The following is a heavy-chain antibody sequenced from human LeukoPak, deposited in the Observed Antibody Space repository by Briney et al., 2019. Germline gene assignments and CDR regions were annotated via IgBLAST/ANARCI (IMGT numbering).Heavy chain of an antibody. CDR3: ARVASIDYFDY. CDR2: INHSGST. V-gene: IGHV4-34*01. J-gene: IGHJ4*02. Sequence: PSETLSLTCAVYGGSFSGYYWSWIRQPPGKGLEWIGEINHSGSTNYNPSLKSRVTISVDTSKNQFSLKLSSVTAADTAVYYCARVASIDYFDYWGQGTLVTVSS. CDR1: GGSFSGYY. D-gene: IGHD3-3*02.